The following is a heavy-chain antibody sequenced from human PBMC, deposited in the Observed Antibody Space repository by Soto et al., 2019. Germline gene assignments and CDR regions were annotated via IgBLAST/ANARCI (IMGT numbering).Heavy chain of an antibody. CDR3: ARLPHYYDSSGYYSTSYYYYYGMDV. CDR2: IYPGDSDT. Sequence: GESLKISCKGSGYSFTSYWIGWVRQMPGKGLEWMGIIYPGDSDTRYSPSFQGQVTISADKSISTAYLQWSSLKASDTAMYYCARLPHYYDSSGYYSTSYYYYYGMDVWGQGTTVTVSS. CDR1: GYSFTSYW. J-gene: IGHJ6*02. D-gene: IGHD3-22*01. V-gene: IGHV5-51*01.